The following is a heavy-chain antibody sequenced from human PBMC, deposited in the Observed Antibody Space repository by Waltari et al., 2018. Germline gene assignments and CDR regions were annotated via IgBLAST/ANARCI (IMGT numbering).Heavy chain of an antibody. D-gene: IGHD6-6*01. CDR1: GGSISSGSYY. J-gene: IGHJ3*02. Sequence: QVQLQESGPGLVKPSQTLSLTCTVSGGSISSGSYYWSWIRQPAGKGLEWIGRIYTSGSTNSNPSLRSRVTISVDTAKNQFSLKLSSVTAADTAVYYCAREWGRGSSSGPTDAFDIWGQGTMVTVSS. CDR3: AREWGRGSSSGPTDAFDI. V-gene: IGHV4-61*02. CDR2: IYTSGST.